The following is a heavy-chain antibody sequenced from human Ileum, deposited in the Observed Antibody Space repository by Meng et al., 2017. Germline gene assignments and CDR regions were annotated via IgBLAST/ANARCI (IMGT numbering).Heavy chain of an antibody. D-gene: IGHD6-13*01. V-gene: IGHV4-31*03. CDR2: IYYSGTT. CDR3: AREPPAAAGTGADY. J-gene: IGHJ4*02. Sequence: QVQLQESGPGLVKPSQTLSLTCTLSGGSISSGGYYWSWIRQHPGKGLEWIGYIYYSGTTYYNPSLKSRVTISVDTSKNQFSLKLSSVTAADTAVYYCAREPPAAAGTGADYWGQGTLVTVSS. CDR1: GGSISSGGYY.